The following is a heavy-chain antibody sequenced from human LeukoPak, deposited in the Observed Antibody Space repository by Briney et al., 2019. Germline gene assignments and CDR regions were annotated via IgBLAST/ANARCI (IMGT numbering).Heavy chain of an antibody. J-gene: IGHJ5*02. CDR3: ITTYYYDSSGPPPSS. CDR1: GFTFTSYA. V-gene: IGHV3-23*01. D-gene: IGHD3-22*01. Sequence: GRSLRLSCAASGFTFTSYAMSCVSQAAGKGLGWDSDISGSGGSTYYADSVKGRFTISRDKSKNTLYLQMNRLRAEDTAVYDCITTYYYDSSGPPPSSWGQGTLVTVSS. CDR2: ISGSGGST.